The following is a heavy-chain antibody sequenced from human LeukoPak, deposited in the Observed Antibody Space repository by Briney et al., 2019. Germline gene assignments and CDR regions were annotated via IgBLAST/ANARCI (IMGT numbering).Heavy chain of an antibody. CDR1: GLTFSSYG. CDR3: AKVVRSSWGHIDY. D-gene: IGHD6-13*01. CDR2: IRYDGSNK. Sequence: PGGSLRLSCAASGLTFSSYGMHWVRQAPGKGLEWVAFIRYDGSNKYYADSVKGRFTISRDNSKNTLYLQMNSLRAEDTAVYYCAKVVRSSWGHIDYWGQGTLVTVSS. V-gene: IGHV3-30*02. J-gene: IGHJ4*02.